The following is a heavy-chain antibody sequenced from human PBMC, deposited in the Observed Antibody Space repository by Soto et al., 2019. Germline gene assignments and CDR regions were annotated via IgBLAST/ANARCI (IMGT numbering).Heavy chain of an antibody. V-gene: IGHV3-7*05. J-gene: IGHJ4*01. D-gene: IGHD6-19*01. Sequence: EVQLVESGGGLVQPGGSLRLSCEASGFTFGAYYMTWVRQAPGKGLEWVANIEKDGSEKNYVDSVKGRFTISRDNAKNSLYLQMNGLRAEDTAVYYCAAGGGWTSDFWGQGIHVTVSS. CDR3: AAGGGWTSDF. CDR2: IEKDGSEK. CDR1: GFTFGAYY.